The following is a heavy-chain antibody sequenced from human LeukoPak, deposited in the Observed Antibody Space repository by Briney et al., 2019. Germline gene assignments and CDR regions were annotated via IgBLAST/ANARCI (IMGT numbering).Heavy chain of an antibody. D-gene: IGHD2-15*01. CDR2: IPYDGSNK. V-gene: IGHV3-30*18. Sequence: PGGSLRLSCAASGFTFSSYGMHWVRQAPGKGLEWVAVIPYDGSNKYYADSVKGRFTISRDNSKNTLYLQMNSLRAEDMAVYYCAKDRVGYCSGGSCYSEAYWFDPWGQGTLVTVSS. CDR1: GFTFSSYG. CDR3: AKDRVGYCSGGSCYSEAYWFDP. J-gene: IGHJ5*02.